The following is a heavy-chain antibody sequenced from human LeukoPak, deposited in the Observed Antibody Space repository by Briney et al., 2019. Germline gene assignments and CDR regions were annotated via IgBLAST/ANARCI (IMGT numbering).Heavy chain of an antibody. J-gene: IGHJ4*02. CDR1: GGSIRNYY. CDR3: AGHLVATRSYFDY. Sequence: SETLSLTCTVSGGSIRNYYWSWIRQPPGKGLEWIGYIYYSGSTNYNPSLQSRVTISVDTSRNQFSLKLSSVTAADTAVYYCAGHLVATRSYFDYWGQGTLVTVSS. V-gene: IGHV4-59*08. D-gene: IGHD5-12*01. CDR2: IYYSGST.